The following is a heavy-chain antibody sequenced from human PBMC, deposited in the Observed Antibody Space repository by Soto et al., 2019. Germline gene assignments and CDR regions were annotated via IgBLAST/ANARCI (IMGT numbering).Heavy chain of an antibody. CDR3: ASGASSTDSSYYYGMDV. D-gene: IGHD2-15*01. CDR2: VIPIFGTA. CDR1: GGTFSSYA. V-gene: IGHV1-69*06. J-gene: IGHJ6*02. Sequence: SVKVSCKASGGTFSSYAISWVRQAPGQGLEWMGGVIPIFGTANYAQKFQGRVTITADKSTSTAYMELSSLRSEDTAVYYCASGASSTDSSYYYGMDVWGQGTTVTVSS.